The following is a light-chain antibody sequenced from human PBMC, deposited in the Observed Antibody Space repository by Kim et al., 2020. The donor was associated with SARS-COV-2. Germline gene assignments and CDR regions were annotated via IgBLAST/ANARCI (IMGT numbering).Light chain of an antibody. J-gene: IGLJ2*01. CDR3: ASYTGSVSRFVV. V-gene: IGLV2-11*01. Sequence: TISCTGTSRDDGDNNHVSWYQHHPATAPKLLIYAISGRPSGVPDRFTASKSGNTAALTISGLQAEDEATYYCASYTGSVSRFVVFGGGTQLTVL. CDR1: SRDDGDNNH. CDR2: AIS.